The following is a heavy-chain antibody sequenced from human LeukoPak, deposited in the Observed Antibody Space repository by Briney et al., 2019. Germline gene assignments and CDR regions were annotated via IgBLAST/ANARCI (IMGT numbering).Heavy chain of an antibody. CDR1: GFTFSSYS. Sequence: GGSLRLSCAASGFTFSSYSMNWVRQAPGKGLEWVSSISSSSSYIFYADSVKGRFTISRDKAKNSLYLQMNSLRAEDTAIYYCAREGMVATFDYWGQGTLVTVSS. V-gene: IGHV3-21*01. CDR3: AREGMVATFDY. D-gene: IGHD5-12*01. CDR2: ISSSSSYI. J-gene: IGHJ4*02.